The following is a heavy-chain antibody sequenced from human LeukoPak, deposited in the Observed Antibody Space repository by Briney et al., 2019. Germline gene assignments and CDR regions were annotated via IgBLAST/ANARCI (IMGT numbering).Heavy chain of an antibody. J-gene: IGHJ4*02. CDR3: ARDNIVVVVAATRRDGDY. V-gene: IGHV1-18*01. D-gene: IGHD2-15*01. Sequence: ASVKVSCKASGYTFTSYGISWVRQAPGQGLEWMGWISAYNGNTNYAQKLQGRVTMTRDTSISTAYMELSRLRSDDTAVYYCARDNIVVVVAATRRDGDYWGQGTLVTVSS. CDR1: GYTFTSYG. CDR2: ISAYNGNT.